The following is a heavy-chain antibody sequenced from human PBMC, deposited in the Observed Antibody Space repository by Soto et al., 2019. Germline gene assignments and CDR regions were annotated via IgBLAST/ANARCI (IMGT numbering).Heavy chain of an antibody. J-gene: IGHJ3*02. Sequence: GESLKISCKGSGYSFTSYWISWVRQMPGKGPEWMGRIDPSDSYTNYSPSFQGHVTISADKSISTAYLQWSSLKASDTAMYYCARHDYGDSSLDAFDIWGQGTMVTVSS. CDR3: ARHDYGDSSLDAFDI. V-gene: IGHV5-10-1*01. D-gene: IGHD4-17*01. CDR1: GYSFTSYW. CDR2: IDPSDSYT.